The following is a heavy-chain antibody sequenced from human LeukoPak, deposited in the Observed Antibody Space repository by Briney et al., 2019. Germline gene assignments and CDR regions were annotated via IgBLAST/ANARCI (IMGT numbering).Heavy chain of an antibody. CDR3: ARAGPGSPTWIQLWPYYYYYYMDV. Sequence: GRSLRLSCAASGFTFSSYGMHWVRQAPGKGLEWVAVISYDGSNKYYADSVKGRFTISRDNSKNTLYLQMNSLRSDDTAVYYCARAGPGSPTWIQLWPYYYYYYMDVWGKGTTVTISS. D-gene: IGHD5-18*01. V-gene: IGHV3-30*03. CDR2: ISYDGSNK. J-gene: IGHJ6*03. CDR1: GFTFSSYG.